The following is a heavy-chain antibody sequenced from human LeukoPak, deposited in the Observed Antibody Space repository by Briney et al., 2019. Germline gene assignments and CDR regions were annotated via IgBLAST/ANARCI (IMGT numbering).Heavy chain of an antibody. CDR3: AKGGDYDILTGYYYYFDY. V-gene: IGHV3-23*01. J-gene: IGHJ4*02. CDR2: ISGSGGST. CDR1: GFPFSSYA. D-gene: IGHD3-9*01. Sequence: GSLRLSCAASGFPFSSYAMTWVRPAPGKGLEWVSAISGSGGSTYYADSVKGRFTISRDNSKNTLYLQMNSLRAEDTAVDYCAKGGDYDILTGYYYYFDYWGQGTLVTVSS.